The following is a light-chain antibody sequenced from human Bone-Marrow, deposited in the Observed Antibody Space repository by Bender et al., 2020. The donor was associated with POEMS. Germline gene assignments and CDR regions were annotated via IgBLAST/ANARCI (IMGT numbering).Light chain of an antibody. CDR2: AGN. CDR1: SSDLGNYNL. J-gene: IGLJ3*02. Sequence: QSALTQPASVSGSPGQSITISCTGTSSDLGNYNLVCWYQQHTGKAPKLMIFAGNKRPSGVSNRFSGSKSGNTASLAITGLQAEDEGDYYCQSYDNSLGGWVFGGGTKLTVL. CDR3: QSYDNSLGGWV. V-gene: IGLV2-14*02.